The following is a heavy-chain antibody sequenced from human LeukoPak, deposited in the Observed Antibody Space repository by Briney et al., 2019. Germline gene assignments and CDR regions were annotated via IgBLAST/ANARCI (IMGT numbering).Heavy chain of an antibody. CDR2: ISSSSSYI. CDR3: ARGRGSYYCYYMDV. Sequence: GGSLRLSCAASGFTFSNYSMNWVRQAPGKGLEWVSSISSSSSYIFYADSVKGRFTISRDNAKNSLYLQMNSLRAEDTAVYYCARGRGSYYCYYMDVWGKGTTVTVSS. J-gene: IGHJ6*03. CDR1: GFTFSNYS. D-gene: IGHD1-26*01. V-gene: IGHV3-21*06.